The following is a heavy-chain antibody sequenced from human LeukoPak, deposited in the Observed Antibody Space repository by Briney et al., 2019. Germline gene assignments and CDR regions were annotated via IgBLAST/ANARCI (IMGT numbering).Heavy chain of an antibody. CDR3: ARGKDYYDSSGYYSAFDI. CDR1: GGSISSASYY. CDR2: IYTSGST. J-gene: IGHJ3*02. V-gene: IGHV4-61*02. Sequence: NPSETLSLTCTVSGGSISSASYYWSWIRQPAGKGLQWIGRIYTSGSTYYNPSLKSRVTISVDTSKNQFSLKLSSVTAADTAVYYCARGKDYYDSSGYYSAFDIWGQGTMVTVSS. D-gene: IGHD3-22*01.